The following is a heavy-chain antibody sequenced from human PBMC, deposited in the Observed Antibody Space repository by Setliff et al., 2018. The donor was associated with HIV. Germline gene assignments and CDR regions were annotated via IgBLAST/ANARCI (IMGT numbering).Heavy chain of an antibody. CDR3: ARGRLLWSGSYYYYYMDV. CDR2: SRNKGNSYTT. Sequence: GGSLRLSCTASGFTFGDYAMSWVRQAPGKGLEWVGRSRNKGNSYTTEYAASVKGRFTISRDDSKNSLYLQMNSLKTEDTAVYYCARGRLLWSGSYYYYYMDVWGKGTTVTVSS. V-gene: IGHV3-72*01. J-gene: IGHJ6*03. CDR1: GFTFGDYA. D-gene: IGHD3-10*01.